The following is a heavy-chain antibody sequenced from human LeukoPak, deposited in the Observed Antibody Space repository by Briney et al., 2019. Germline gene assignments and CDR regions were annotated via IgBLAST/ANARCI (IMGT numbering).Heavy chain of an antibody. CDR2: ISPIFNTA. V-gene: IGHV1-69*05. CDR1: GGTFNSYA. J-gene: IGHJ4*02. D-gene: IGHD3-10*01. CDR3: ARGVSGFGELLYYFDY. Sequence: ASVKVSCKASGGTFNSYAISWVRQAPGQGLEWMGRISPIFNTADYAQKFRGRVTITTDESTSTAYMELSSLRSEDTAVYYCARGVSGFGELLYYFDYWGQGTLVTVSS.